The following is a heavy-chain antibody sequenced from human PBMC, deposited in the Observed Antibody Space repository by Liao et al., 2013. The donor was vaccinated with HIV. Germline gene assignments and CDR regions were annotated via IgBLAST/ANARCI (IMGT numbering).Heavy chain of an antibody. CDR1: GGSISSGSYY. J-gene: IGHJ6*03. CDR3: VGVVVVPPNYYYYYMDV. D-gene: IGHD2-2*01. Sequence: QLQLQESGSGLVKPSQTLSLTCAVSGGSISSGSYYWSWIRQPAGKGLEWIGRIYTSGNTNYNPSLKSRVTISVDTSKNQFSLKLSSVTAADTAVYYCVGVVVVPPNYYYYYMDVWGKGTTVTVSS. CDR2: IYTSGNT. V-gene: IGHV4-61*02.